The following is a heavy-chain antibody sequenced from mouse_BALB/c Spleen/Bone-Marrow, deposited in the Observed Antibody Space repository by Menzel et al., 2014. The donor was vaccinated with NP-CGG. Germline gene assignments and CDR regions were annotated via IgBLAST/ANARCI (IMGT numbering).Heavy chain of an antibody. D-gene: IGHD2-10*02. J-gene: IGHJ4*01. CDR2: IYPSDSYT. Sequence: VQLQQSGAELVRPGASVKESCKASGYTFTSYWINWVKQRPGQGLEWIGNIYPSDSYTNYNQNFKDKATLTVDKSSSTAYIQLNSPTSEDSAVYYCTRQYGNYYAMDYWGQGTSVTVSS. V-gene: IGHV1-69*02. CDR1: GYTFTSYW. CDR3: TRQYGNYYAMDY.